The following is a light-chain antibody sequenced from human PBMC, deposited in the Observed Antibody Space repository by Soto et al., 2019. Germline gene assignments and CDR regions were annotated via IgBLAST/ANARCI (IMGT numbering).Light chain of an antibody. J-gene: IGKJ4*01. CDR3: QQRSNWPLT. V-gene: IGKV3-15*01. CDR1: QTVSRH. Sequence: EIVMTQSPGTLSVSPGERATLSCRASQTVSRHLAWYQQKPGQAPRLLIFGASTRATGIPDRFSGSGSGTDFTLAISSLQSEDFAVYYCQQRSNWPLTFGGGTKVEIK. CDR2: GAS.